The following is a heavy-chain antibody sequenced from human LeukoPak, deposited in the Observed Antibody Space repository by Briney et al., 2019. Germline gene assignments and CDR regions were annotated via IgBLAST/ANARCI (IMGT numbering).Heavy chain of an antibody. CDR1: GGSISSSSYY. J-gene: IGHJ3*02. CDR2: IYYSGST. D-gene: IGHD6-19*01. Sequence: SETLSLTCTVSGGSISSSSYYWGWIRQPPGKGLEWIGSIYYSGSTYYNPSLKSRVTISVDTSKNQFSLKLSSVTAADTAVYYCARELGGWLVGDAFDIWGQGTMVTVSS. V-gene: IGHV4-39*02. CDR3: ARELGGWLVGDAFDI.